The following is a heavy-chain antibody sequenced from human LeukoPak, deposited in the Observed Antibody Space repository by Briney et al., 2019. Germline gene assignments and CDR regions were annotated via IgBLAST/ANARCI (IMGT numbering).Heavy chain of an antibody. V-gene: IGHV3-74*01. CDR3: ARIPYSSGAIDY. CDR1: GFTFSTYW. Sequence: GGSLRLSCAASGFTFSTYWMHWVRQAPGRGLVWVSRINNDGSSTNYADSVRGRFTISRDNAKNTLFLQMNSLRAEDTAVYYCARIPYSSGAIDYWGQGTLVTVSS. J-gene: IGHJ4*02. D-gene: IGHD6-19*01. CDR2: INNDGSST.